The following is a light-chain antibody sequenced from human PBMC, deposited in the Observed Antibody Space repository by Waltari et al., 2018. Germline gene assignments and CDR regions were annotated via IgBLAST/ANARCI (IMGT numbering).Light chain of an antibody. CDR2: DVS. V-gene: IGLV2-14*03. J-gene: IGLJ2*01. Sequence: WYQQHPGIAPKVLLYDVSDRPSGVYDRFSGSKSGKTASLTISGLQPEDAADYYCSSYTRRNTVIFGGGTKLTVV. CDR3: SSYTRRNTVI.